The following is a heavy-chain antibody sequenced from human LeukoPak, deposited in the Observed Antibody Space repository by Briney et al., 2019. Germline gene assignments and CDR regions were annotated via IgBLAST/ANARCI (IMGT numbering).Heavy chain of an antibody. J-gene: IGHJ3*02. V-gene: IGHV3-11*01. D-gene: IGHD3-22*01. Sequence: GGFLRLSCAAAGFTFSEYYMGWIGRVPGKGMEWNSYISSSGSTIYYADSVKGRFTISRDNAKNSLYLQMNSLRAEDTAVYYCASPITMIVVVTANPYDAFDIWGQGTMVTVSS. CDR2: ISSSGSTI. CDR1: GFTFSEYY. CDR3: ASPITMIVVVTANPYDAFDI.